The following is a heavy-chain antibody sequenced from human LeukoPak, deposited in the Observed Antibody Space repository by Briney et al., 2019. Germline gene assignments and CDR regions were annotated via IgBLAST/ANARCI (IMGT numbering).Heavy chain of an antibody. CDR1: GYTFTSYY. V-gene: IGHV1-2*02. CDR2: ITPDSGGT. J-gene: IGHJ4*02. Sequence: GASVKVSCKASGYTFTSYYMHWVRQAPGQGLEWMGWITPDSGGTNYAQKFQGRVTMTRDTSISTAYMELSRLRSDDTAVYYCARHLASFGGVDLTYSDFDYWGQRTLVTVSS. D-gene: IGHD3-3*01. CDR3: ARHLASFGGVDLTYSDFDY.